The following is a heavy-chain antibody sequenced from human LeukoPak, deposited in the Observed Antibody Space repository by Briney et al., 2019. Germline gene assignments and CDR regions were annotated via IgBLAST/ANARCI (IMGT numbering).Heavy chain of an antibody. J-gene: IGHJ5*02. CDR3: ARVRAMIVVVIDNWFDP. V-gene: IGHV1-18*01. D-gene: IGHD3-22*01. CDR1: GYTFTSYG. CDR2: ISAYNGNT. Sequence: ASVKVSCKAPGYTFTSYGISWVRQAPGQGLEWMGWISAYNGNTNYAQKLHGRVTMTTDTSTSTAYMELRSLRSDDTAVYYCARVRAMIVVVIDNWFDPWGQGTLVTVSS.